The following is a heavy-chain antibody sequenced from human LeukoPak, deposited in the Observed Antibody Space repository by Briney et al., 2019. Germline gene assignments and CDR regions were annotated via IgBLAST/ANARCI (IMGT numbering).Heavy chain of an antibody. CDR1: GYTFAGYY. J-gene: IGHJ4*02. CDR2: INPNSGGT. Sequence: ASVKVSCKASGYTFAGYYMHWVRQAPGQGLEWMGWINPNSGGTNYAQKFQGRVTMTRDTSISTAYMELSRLRSDDAAVYYCARDVRIAAAGDYWGQGTLVTVSS. CDR3: ARDVRIAAAGDY. D-gene: IGHD6-13*01. V-gene: IGHV1-2*02.